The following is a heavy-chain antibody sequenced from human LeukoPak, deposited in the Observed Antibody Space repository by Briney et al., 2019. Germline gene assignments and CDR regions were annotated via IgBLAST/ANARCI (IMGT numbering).Heavy chain of an antibody. D-gene: IGHD5-18*01. CDR2: IYYSGST. J-gene: IGHJ4*02. CDR3: ARGYTATDFDY. V-gene: IGHV4-59*01. Sequence: PSETLSLTCTVSGGSISSYYWSWIRQPPGKGLEWIGYIYYSGSTNYNPSLKSRVTISVDTSKNQFSLKLGSVTAADTAVYYCARGYTATDFDYWGQGTLVTVSS. CDR1: GGSISSYY.